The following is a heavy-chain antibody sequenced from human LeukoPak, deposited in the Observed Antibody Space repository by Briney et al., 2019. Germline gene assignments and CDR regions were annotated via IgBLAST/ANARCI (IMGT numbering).Heavy chain of an antibody. CDR3: ARYLRDSGTSRVTLDH. V-gene: IGHV3-23*01. D-gene: IGHD2-2*01. Sequence: GGSLRLSCGASGFIFGKYAMSWVRQAPGKGLEWVSGIGSGGVDTIYAGSVKGRFTISRDNSKNTLSLRMGSLRADDTAIYFCARYLRDSGTSRVTLDHWGQGTLVIVSS. CDR1: GFIFGKYA. J-gene: IGHJ4*02. CDR2: IGSGGVDT.